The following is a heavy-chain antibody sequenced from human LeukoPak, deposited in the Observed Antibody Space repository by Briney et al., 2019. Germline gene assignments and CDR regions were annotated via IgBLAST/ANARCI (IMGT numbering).Heavy chain of an antibody. CDR1: GGSFSGYY. J-gene: IGHJ5*02. V-gene: IGHV4-34*01. CDR3: ARGIGCSGGSCHNWFDP. Sequence: PSETLSLTCAVYGGSFSGYYWSWIRQPPGKGLEWIGEINHSGSTNYNPSLKSRVTISVDTSKNQFSLKLSSVTAADTAVYYCARGIGCSGGSCHNWFDPWGQGTLVTVSS. D-gene: IGHD2-15*01. CDR2: INHSGST.